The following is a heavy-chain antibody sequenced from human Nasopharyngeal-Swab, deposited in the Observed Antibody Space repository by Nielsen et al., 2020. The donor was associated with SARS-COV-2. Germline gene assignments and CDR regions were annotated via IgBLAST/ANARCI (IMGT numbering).Heavy chain of an antibody. J-gene: IGHJ4*01. CDR3: AKYFGSGAYEAFCDC. CDR1: GFTFSSYA. CDR2: TSGSGGST. V-gene: IGHV3-23*01. Sequence: GESLKISCAASGFTFSSYAMSWVRPAPGKGLEWVSATSGSGGSTYYADSVKGRFTISRDNSKNMVYLQMDSLRAEDTAVYYCAKYFGSGAYEAFCDCWGHGALVTVSS. D-gene: IGHD3-3*01.